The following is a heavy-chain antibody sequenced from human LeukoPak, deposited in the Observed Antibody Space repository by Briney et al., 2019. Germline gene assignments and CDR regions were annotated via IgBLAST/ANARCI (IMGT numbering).Heavy chain of an antibody. V-gene: IGHV4-39*01. Sequence: SGTLSVTCTVSGGSISTTNYYWGWIRQPPGRDLEWLGSIYSSGNTYYNPSLESRVTISVDKSKNQLSLKLTSATAADTSVYYCARHSGLRAPFDPWGQGNLVTVSS. D-gene: IGHD3-3*01. CDR1: GGSISTTNYY. CDR2: IYSSGNT. CDR3: ARHSGLRAPFDP. J-gene: IGHJ5*02.